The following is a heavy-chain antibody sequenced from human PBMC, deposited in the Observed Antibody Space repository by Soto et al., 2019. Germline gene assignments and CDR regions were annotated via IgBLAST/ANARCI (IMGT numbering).Heavy chain of an antibody. CDR1: GGTFSSYT. CDR3: AGVGYTPPSDYYYYYYMDV. Sequence: ASVKVSCKASGGTFSSYTISWVRQAPGQGLEWMGRIIPILGIANYAQKFQGRVTITADKSTSTAYMELSSLRSEDTAVYYCAGVGYTPPSDYYYYYYMDVWGKGTTVTVSS. CDR2: IIPILGIA. J-gene: IGHJ6*03. D-gene: IGHD2-2*02. V-gene: IGHV1-69*02.